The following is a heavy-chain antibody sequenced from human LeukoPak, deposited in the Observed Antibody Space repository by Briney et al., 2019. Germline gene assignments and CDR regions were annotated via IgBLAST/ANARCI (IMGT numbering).Heavy chain of an antibody. CDR1: GGSISSGSYY. D-gene: IGHD6-13*01. CDR3: ARVPLAAAGTGGYYFDY. CDR2: IYTSGST. V-gene: IGHV4-61*02. J-gene: IGHJ4*02. Sequence: PSETLSLTCTVSGGSISSGSYYWSWIRQPAGKGLEWIGRIYTSGSTNYNPSLKSRVTISVDTSKNQFSLKLSSVTAADTAVYYCARVPLAAAGTGGYYFDYWGQGTLVTVSS.